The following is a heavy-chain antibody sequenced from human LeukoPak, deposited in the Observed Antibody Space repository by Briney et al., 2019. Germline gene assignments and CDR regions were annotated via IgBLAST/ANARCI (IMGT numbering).Heavy chain of an antibody. CDR1: GGSISSSSYY. V-gene: IGHV4-39*01. Sequence: PSETLSLTCTVSGGSISSSSYYWGWIRQPPGKGLERIGSIYYSGSTYYNPSLKSRVTISVDTSKNQFSLKLSSVTAADTAVYYCARQYSSSDLQYYFDYWGQGTLVTVSS. D-gene: IGHD6-6*01. CDR3: ARQYSSSDLQYYFDY. CDR2: IYYSGST. J-gene: IGHJ4*02.